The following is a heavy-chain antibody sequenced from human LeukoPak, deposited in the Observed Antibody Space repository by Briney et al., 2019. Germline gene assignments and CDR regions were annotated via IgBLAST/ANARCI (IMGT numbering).Heavy chain of an antibody. CDR2: ISGSGGST. CDR1: GFTFSSYG. CDR3: AKGPSGQQLVQYAY. J-gene: IGHJ4*02. Sequence: PGGSLRLSCSASGFTFSSYGMNWVRQAPGKGLEWVSAISGSGGSTYYADSVKGRFTISRDNSKNTLYLQMNSLRAEDTAVYYCAKGPSGQQLVQYAYWGQGTLVTVSS. D-gene: IGHD6-13*01. V-gene: IGHV3-23*01.